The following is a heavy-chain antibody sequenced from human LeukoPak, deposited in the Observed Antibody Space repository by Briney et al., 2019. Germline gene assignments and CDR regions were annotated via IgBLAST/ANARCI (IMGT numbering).Heavy chain of an antibody. D-gene: IGHD6-19*01. CDR3: AKDSGIAVAGTMDY. J-gene: IGHJ4*02. CDR1: GFTFSSYG. V-gene: IGHV3-30*02. CDR2: IRYDGSNK. Sequence: PGGSLRLSCAASGFTFSSYGMHWVRQALGKGLEWVAFIRYDGSNKYYADSVKGRFTISRDNSKNTLYLQMNSLRAEDTAVYYCAKDSGIAVAGTMDYWGQGTLVTVSS.